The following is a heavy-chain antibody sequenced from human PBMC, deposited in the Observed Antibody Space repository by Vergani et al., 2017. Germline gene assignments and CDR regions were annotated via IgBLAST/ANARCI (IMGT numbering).Heavy chain of an antibody. D-gene: IGHD1-20*01. J-gene: IGHJ4*01. CDR3: ARAYGRYDWFDY. Sequence: VQLVESGGGVVQPGRSLRLSCAASGFTFGDYYMAWIRLAPGKGLDWVASIKRDGTETFYVDSVKGRFTISRDNAKTTLYLQMNSLRDEDRGVYYCARAYGRYDWFDYWGQRTLVTVSS. CDR1: GFTFGDYY. V-gene: IGHV3-7*01. CDR2: IKRDGTET.